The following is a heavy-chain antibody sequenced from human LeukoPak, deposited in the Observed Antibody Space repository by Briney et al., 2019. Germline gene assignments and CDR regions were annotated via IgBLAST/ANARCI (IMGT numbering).Heavy chain of an antibody. CDR1: GGTFSSYA. J-gene: IGHJ4*02. V-gene: IGHV1-69*01. CDR2: IIPIFGTA. Sequence: SVKVSCKASGGTFSSYAISWVRQAPGQGLEWMGGIIPIFGTANYAQKFQGRVTITADESTSTAYMELSSLRSEDTAVYYCARGLDYGSGSYSYFDYWGQGTLVTVSS. CDR3: ARGLDYGSGSYSYFDY. D-gene: IGHD3-10*01.